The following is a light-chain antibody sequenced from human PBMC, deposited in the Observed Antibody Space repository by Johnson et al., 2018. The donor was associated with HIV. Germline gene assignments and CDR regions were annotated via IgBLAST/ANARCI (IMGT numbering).Light chain of an antibody. CDR2: ENN. Sequence: QSVLTQPPSVSAAPGQKVTISCSGSSSNTGNNYVSWYQQLPGTAPKLLIYENNKRPSGIPDRFSGSKSGTSATLGITGLQTGDEADYYCGTWDSSLRVGFVGTGTKVTVL. J-gene: IGLJ1*01. CDR3: GTWDSSLRVGF. CDR1: SSNTGNNY. V-gene: IGLV1-51*02.